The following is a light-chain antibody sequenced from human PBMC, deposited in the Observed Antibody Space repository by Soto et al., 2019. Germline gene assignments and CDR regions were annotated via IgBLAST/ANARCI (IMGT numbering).Light chain of an antibody. Sequence: QSVLTQPPSVSGSPGQRVTISCTGSSSNIGAGYDVHWYQQLPGTDPKLLIYGNSNRPSGVPDRFSGSKSGTSASLAITGRQAEDEADYYCQSYDSSLSGYVVFGGGTKLPVL. J-gene: IGLJ2*01. CDR2: GNS. CDR3: QSYDSSLSGYVV. CDR1: SSNIGAGYD. V-gene: IGLV1-40*01.